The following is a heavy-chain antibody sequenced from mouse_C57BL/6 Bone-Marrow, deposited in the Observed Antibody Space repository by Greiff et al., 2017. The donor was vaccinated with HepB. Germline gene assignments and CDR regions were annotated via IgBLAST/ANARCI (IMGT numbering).Heavy chain of an antibody. CDR1: GFNIKDYY. CDR3: TAAPYGNYVGYYAMDY. V-gene: IGHV14-4*01. Sequence: VQLQQSGAELVRPGASVKLSCTASGFNIKDYYMHWVKQRPEQGLEWIGWIDPENGDTEYASKFQGKATLTADTSSNTAYLQLSSLTSEDTAVYYWTAAPYGNYVGYYAMDYWGQGTTVTVSS. D-gene: IGHD2-1*01. J-gene: IGHJ4*01. CDR2: IDPENGDT.